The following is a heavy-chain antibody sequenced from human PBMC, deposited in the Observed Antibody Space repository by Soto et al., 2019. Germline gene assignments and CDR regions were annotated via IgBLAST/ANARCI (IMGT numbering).Heavy chain of an antibody. CDR3: ARDDYGGNSGVLVDF. D-gene: IGHD4-17*01. V-gene: IGHV1-2*02. CDR1: GYTFTGHF. CDR2: INPNSGGT. J-gene: IGHJ4*02. Sequence: ASVKVSCKAAGYTFTGHFMHWVRQAPGQGFEWMGWINPNSGGTNYVQRFQGRVSMTRDTSISTAYMELSRLTSDDTAVYYCARDDYGGNSGVLVDFWGQGTLVTVSS.